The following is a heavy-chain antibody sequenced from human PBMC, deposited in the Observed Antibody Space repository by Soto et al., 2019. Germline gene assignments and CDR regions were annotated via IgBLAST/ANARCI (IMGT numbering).Heavy chain of an antibody. Sequence: GGSLRLSCAASGFTFSSYEMNWVRQAPGKGLEWVSYISSSGSTIYYADSVKGRFTISTDNAKNSLYLQMNSLRAEDTAVYYCARGNNDQANTFDYWGQGIMVSVS. V-gene: IGHV3-48*03. J-gene: IGHJ4*02. CDR3: ARGNNDQANTFDY. CDR1: GFTFSSYE. D-gene: IGHD1-26*01. CDR2: ISSSGSTI.